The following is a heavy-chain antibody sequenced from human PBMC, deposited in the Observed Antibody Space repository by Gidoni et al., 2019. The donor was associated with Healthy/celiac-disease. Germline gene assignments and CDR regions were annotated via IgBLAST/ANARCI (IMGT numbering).Heavy chain of an antibody. V-gene: IGHV3-9*01. D-gene: IGHD3-3*01. J-gene: IGHJ4*02. Sequence: GLTFDDYAMHWVRQAPGKGLAWVSGISWNSGSIGYADSVKGRVTISRDNAKNSLYLQMNSLRAEDTALYYCAKATFGVVITYYFDYWGQGTLVTVSS. CDR2: ISWNSGSI. CDR3: AKATFGVVITYYFDY. CDR1: GLTFDDYA.